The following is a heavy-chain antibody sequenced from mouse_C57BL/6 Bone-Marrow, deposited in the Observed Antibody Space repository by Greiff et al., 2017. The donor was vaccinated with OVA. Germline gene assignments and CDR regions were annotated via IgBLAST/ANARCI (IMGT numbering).Heavy chain of an antibody. J-gene: IGHJ4*01. CDR3: AKGMRLRRCYAMDY. V-gene: IGHV1-72*01. CDR2: IDPNSGGT. Sequence: QVQLQQPGAELVKPGASVKLSCKASGYTFTSYWMHWVKQRPGRGLEWIGRIDPNSGGTKYNEKFKSKATLTVDKPSSTAYMQLSNLTSEGSAVYCCAKGMRLRRCYAMDYWGQGTSVTVSS. CDR1: GYTFTSYW. D-gene: IGHD2-4*01.